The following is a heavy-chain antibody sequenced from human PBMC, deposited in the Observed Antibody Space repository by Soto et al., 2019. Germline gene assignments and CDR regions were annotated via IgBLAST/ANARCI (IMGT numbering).Heavy chain of an antibody. D-gene: IGHD2-2*01. CDR2: ISHSGNT. CDR1: GGSSSENY. Sequence: QVQVQQWGAGLLKPSETLSLTCAVHGGSSSENYWSWIRQPPGKGLEWIGEISHSGNTRYSPPLKSRVTISIDPSKNQISLKLSSVTAADPAVYYCAPHCRSTSCYFTFAPWGPGTLVTVSS. J-gene: IGHJ5*02. CDR3: APHCRSTSCYFTFAP. V-gene: IGHV4-34*01.